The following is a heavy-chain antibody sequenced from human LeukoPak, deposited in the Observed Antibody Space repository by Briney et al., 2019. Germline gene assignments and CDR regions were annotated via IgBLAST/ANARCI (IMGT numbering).Heavy chain of an antibody. V-gene: IGHV4-34*01. D-gene: IGHD3-22*01. J-gene: IGHJ4*02. Sequence: SETLSLTCAVYGGSFSGYYWSWIRQPPGKGLEWIGEINHSGSTNYNPSLKSRVTISVDTSKNQFSLKLSSVTAADTAVYYCARGIWYYDSSGPIDYWGQGTLVTVSS. CDR2: INHSGST. CDR1: GGSFSGYY. CDR3: ARGIWYYDSSGPIDY.